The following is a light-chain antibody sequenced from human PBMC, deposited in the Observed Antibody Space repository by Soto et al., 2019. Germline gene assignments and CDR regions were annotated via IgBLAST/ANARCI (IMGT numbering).Light chain of an antibody. CDR3: LLSYSGARV. V-gene: IGLV7-46*01. J-gene: IGLJ3*02. Sequence: QAVVTQEPSLTVSPGGTVTLTCGSSTGAVTSGHYPYWFQQKPGQAPRTLAYNTSDKHSWAPARFSGSLLGGKAALTLSGAQPEDEAEYYCLLSYSGARVFGGGTKVTVL. CDR2: NTS. CDR1: TGAVTSGHY.